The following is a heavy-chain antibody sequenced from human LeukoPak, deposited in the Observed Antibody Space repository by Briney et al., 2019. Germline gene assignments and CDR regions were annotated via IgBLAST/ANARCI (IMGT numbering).Heavy chain of an antibody. CDR3: ARDKGGIGHYFDY. Sequence: PGRSLRLSCTASGFTFGDYAMSWVRQAPGKGLEWVSSISSSSSYIYYADSLKGRFTISRDNAKNSLYLQMNSLRAEDTAVYYCARDKGGIGHYFDYWGQGTLVTVSS. D-gene: IGHD3-16*01. CDR1: GFTFGDYA. V-gene: IGHV3-21*01. J-gene: IGHJ4*02. CDR2: ISSSSSYI.